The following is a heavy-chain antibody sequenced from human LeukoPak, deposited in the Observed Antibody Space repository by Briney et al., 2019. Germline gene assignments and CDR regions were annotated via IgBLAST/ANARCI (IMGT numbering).Heavy chain of an antibody. CDR3: VKAGGGYGDYETDY. CDR1: GFTFSSYA. D-gene: IGHD4-17*01. Sequence: GGSLRLSCAASGFTFSSYAMRWVRQAPGKGLEYVSAISSNGGSTYYADSVKGRFTISRDNSKNTLYLQMSSLRAEDTAVYYCVKAGGGYGDYETDYWGQGTLVTVSS. CDR2: ISSNGGST. V-gene: IGHV3-64D*09. J-gene: IGHJ4*02.